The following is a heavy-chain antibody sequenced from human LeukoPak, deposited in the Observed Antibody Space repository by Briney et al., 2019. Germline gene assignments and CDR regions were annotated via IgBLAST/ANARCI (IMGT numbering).Heavy chain of an antibody. CDR3: TTAPAAYTFDY. D-gene: IGHD2-2*01. CDR1: NYFISSGY. V-gene: IGHV3-15*01. J-gene: IGHJ4*02. Sequence: PSETLSLTCAVSNYFISSGYFWGWIRQSPGKGLEWVGRIKSRTDGGTTEYAAPVKGRFTISRDDSKNTLYLQMNSLKTEDTAVYYCTTAPAAYTFDYWGQGTLVTVSS. CDR2: IKSRTDGGTT.